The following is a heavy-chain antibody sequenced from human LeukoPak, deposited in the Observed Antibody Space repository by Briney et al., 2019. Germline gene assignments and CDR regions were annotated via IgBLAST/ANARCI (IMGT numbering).Heavy chain of an antibody. CDR1: GGSISDSY. D-gene: IGHD5-12*01. CDR3: ARGGYMSNWFEH. Sequence: SETLSLTCTVSGGSISDSYWSWIRQPPGKGLEWIGKIHDSGITNYNPSLKSRVTFSVDTSKKQFSLNLNSVTAADTAVYYCARGGYMSNWFEHWGQGTPVTVSS. CDR2: IHDSGIT. J-gene: IGHJ5*02. V-gene: IGHV4-59*01.